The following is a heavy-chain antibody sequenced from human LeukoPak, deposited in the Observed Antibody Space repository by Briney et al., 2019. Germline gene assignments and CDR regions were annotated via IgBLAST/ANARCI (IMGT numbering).Heavy chain of an antibody. V-gene: IGHV4-59*08. CDR2: IYYSGIT. CDR1: GGSIRGYY. J-gene: IGHJ4*02. D-gene: IGHD3-16*01. CDR3: ARTVGGIKEFDS. Sequence: SETLSLTCTVSGGSIRGYYWSWIRQPPGKGLEYIGYIYYSGITNYNPSLKNRVTISLDTSKKQFYLSLYSVTAADTAVYFCARTVGGIKEFDSWGQGTLVTVSS.